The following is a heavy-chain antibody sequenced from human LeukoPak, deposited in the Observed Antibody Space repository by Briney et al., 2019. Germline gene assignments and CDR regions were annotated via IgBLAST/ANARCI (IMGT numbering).Heavy chain of an antibody. CDR1: GYTFTIYG. Sequence: ASVKVSFTASGYTFTIYGISWVRQAPGQGLEWMGWISAYNGNTNYAQKLQGRVTMTTDTSTSTAYMELRSLRSDATAVYYCARDPKRYSYGYVDYWGQGTLVTVSS. J-gene: IGHJ4*02. CDR2: ISAYNGNT. V-gene: IGHV1-18*01. CDR3: ARDPKRYSYGYVDY. D-gene: IGHD5-18*01.